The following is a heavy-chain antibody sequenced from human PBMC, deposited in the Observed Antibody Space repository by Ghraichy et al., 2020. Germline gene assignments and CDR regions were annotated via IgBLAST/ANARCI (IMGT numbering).Heavy chain of an antibody. Sequence: GGSLRLSCAASGFTFSSYAMNWVRQAPGKGLEWVSGISGSGGSTYYADSVKGRFTISRDNSKNTLYLQMNSLRAEDTAVYYCAKDLVWQQMGSHYGMDVWGQGTTVTVSS. CDR2: ISGSGGST. J-gene: IGHJ6*02. CDR3: AKDLVWQQMGSHYGMDV. CDR1: GFTFSSYA. V-gene: IGHV3-23*01. D-gene: IGHD6-13*01.